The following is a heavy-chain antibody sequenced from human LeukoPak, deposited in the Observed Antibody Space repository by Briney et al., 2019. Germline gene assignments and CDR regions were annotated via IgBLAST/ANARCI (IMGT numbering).Heavy chain of an antibody. Sequence: GGSLRLSCAASGFTFSSYAMHWVRQAPGKGLEWVAVISYDGSNKYYADSVKGRFTISRDNSKNTLYLQMNSLRAEDTAVYYCASHSSGIDYWGRGTLVTVSS. CDR3: ASHSSGIDY. D-gene: IGHD6-19*01. J-gene: IGHJ4*02. V-gene: IGHV3-30*04. CDR2: ISYDGSNK. CDR1: GFTFSSYA.